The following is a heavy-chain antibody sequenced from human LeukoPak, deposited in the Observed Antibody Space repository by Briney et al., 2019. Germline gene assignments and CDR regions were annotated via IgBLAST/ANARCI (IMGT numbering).Heavy chain of an antibody. CDR2: ISSSSSYI. Sequence: GGSLRLSCAASGFTFSSYAMHWVRQAPGKGLEWVSSISSSSSYIYYADSVKGRFTFSRDNAKNSLYLQMNSLRAEDTAVYYCARDQRGSYYGFFDYWGQGTLVTVSS. V-gene: IGHV3-21*01. CDR3: ARDQRGSYYGFFDY. CDR1: GFTFSSYA. D-gene: IGHD1-26*01. J-gene: IGHJ4*02.